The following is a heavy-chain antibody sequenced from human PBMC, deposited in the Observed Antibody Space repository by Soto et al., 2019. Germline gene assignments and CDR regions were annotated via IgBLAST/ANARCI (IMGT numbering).Heavy chain of an antibody. CDR3: ARDRSSWEGGDDAFDI. CDR2: ISYDGSNK. CDR1: GFTFSSYA. D-gene: IGHD6-13*01. V-gene: IGHV3-30-3*01. J-gene: IGHJ3*02. Sequence: QVQLVESGGGVVQPGRSLRLSCAASGFTFSSYAMHWVRQAPGKGLEWVTVISYDGSNKYYADSVKGRFTISRDNSKNTLYLQMNSLRAEDTAVYYCARDRSSWEGGDDAFDIWGQGTMVTVSS.